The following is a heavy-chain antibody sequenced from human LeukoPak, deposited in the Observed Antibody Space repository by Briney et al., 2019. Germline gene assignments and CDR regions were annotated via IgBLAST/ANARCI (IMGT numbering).Heavy chain of an antibody. J-gene: IGHJ2*01. V-gene: IGHV4-4*07. CDR1: GGSISSYY. CDR2: IYTSGST. D-gene: IGHD4-23*01. Sequence: SETLSLTCTVSGGSISSYYWSWIRQPAGKGLEWIGRIYTSGSTNYNPSLKSRVTISVDTSKNQFSLELSSVTAADTAVYYCASTTVVAVHWYFDLWGRGTLVTVSS. CDR3: ASTTVVAVHWYFDL.